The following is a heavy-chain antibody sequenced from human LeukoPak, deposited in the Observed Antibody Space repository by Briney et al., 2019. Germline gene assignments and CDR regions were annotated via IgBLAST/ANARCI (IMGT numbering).Heavy chain of an antibody. J-gene: IGHJ4*02. V-gene: IGHV3-7*01. Sequence: GGSLRLSCAASGFTFNSYCMSWVRQAPGKGLEWVANIKQDGSEKYYVDPVKGRFTISRDNAKNSLYLLMNSLRAEDTAVYYCARDAAAAGSEAFDYWGQGTLVTVSS. CDR3: ARDAAAAGSEAFDY. D-gene: IGHD6-13*01. CDR2: IKQDGSEK. CDR1: GFTFNSYC.